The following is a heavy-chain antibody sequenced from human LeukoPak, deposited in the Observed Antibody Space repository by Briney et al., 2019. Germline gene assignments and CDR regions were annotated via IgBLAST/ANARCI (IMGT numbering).Heavy chain of an antibody. D-gene: IGHD1-26*01. V-gene: IGHV4-30-4*01. Sequence: SQTLSLTCTVSGGSIISADHYWSWIRQPPGKGLEWIGYIFYSGSTNYNPSLKSRVTISVDTSKNQFSLKLSSVTAADTAVYYCARLVRSGSYYFDYWGQGTLVTVSS. CDR3: ARLVRSGSYYFDY. J-gene: IGHJ4*02. CDR1: GGSIISADHY. CDR2: IFYSGST.